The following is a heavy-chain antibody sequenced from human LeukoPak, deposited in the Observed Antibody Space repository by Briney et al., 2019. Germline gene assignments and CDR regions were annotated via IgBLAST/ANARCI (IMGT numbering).Heavy chain of an antibody. D-gene: IGHD2-2*01. CDR2: IYPGDSDT. CDR3: ARRIGTCSSTSCFTIDY. Sequence: GESLKISCKGSGYSFTSYWIGWVRQMPGKGLEWMGIIYPGDSDTRYSPSFQGQVTISADKSISTAYLQWSSLKASDTAMYYCARRIGTCSSTSCFTIDYWGQGTLVTVSS. J-gene: IGHJ4*02. CDR1: GYSFTSYW. V-gene: IGHV5-51*01.